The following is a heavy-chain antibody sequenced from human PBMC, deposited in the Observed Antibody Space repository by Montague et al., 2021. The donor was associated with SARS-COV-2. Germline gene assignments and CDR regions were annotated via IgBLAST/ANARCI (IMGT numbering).Heavy chain of an antibody. CDR3: ARGFGESRDH. CDR2: IYSSGRT. CDR1: GFTVSSNY. J-gene: IGHJ4*02. V-gene: IGHV3-53*01. Sequence: SLRLSCAASGFTVSSNYMSWVRQAPGKGLEWVPLIYSSGRTSYADSVKGRFTMSRDNSNNTLYLQMNSLRAEDTAVYYCARGFGESRDHWGQGTLVTVSS. D-gene: IGHD3-10*01.